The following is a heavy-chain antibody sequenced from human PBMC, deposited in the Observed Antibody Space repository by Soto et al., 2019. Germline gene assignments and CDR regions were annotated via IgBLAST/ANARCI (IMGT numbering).Heavy chain of an antibody. CDR2: ISSSSSTI. CDR3: ARRTIFGYMDV. J-gene: IGHJ6*03. V-gene: IGHV3-48*01. D-gene: IGHD3-3*01. CDR1: EGTIVGYG. Sequence: SQRVWWTVSEGTIVGYGGNCIRQAPGKGLEWVSYISSSSSTIYYADSVKGRFTISRDNAKNSLYLQMNSLRAEDKAVYYCARRTIFGYMDVWGKGTTVTVSS.